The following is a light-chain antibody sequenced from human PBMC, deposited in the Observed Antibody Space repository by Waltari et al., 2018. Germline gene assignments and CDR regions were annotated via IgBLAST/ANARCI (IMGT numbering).Light chain of an antibody. CDR3: QPYVRLQVT. V-gene: IGKV3-20*01. CDR2: GAS. Sequence: EIVSTQAPGTLSLSPGEGATLSCRASQSVSRALAWYQHNPGQAPTRLIYGASNRATGIPDRFSGSGSGTDFSFIISRLEPEDFAVYYCQPYVRLQVTFGQGTKVEIK. J-gene: IGKJ1*01. CDR1: QSVSRA.